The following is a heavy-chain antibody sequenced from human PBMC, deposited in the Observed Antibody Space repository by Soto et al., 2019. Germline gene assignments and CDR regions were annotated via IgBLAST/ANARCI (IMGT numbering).Heavy chain of an antibody. D-gene: IGHD3-3*01. V-gene: IGHV4-30-4*01. CDR2: IYYSGST. Sequence: PSETLSLTCTVSGGSISSGDYYWSWIRQPPGKGLEWIGYIYYSGSTYYNPSLKSRVTISVDTSKNQFSLKLSSVTAADTAVYYCARDQEYDFWSGYYTALSHWFDPWGQGTLVTVSS. CDR3: ARDQEYDFWSGYYTALSHWFDP. J-gene: IGHJ5*02. CDR1: GGSISSGDYY.